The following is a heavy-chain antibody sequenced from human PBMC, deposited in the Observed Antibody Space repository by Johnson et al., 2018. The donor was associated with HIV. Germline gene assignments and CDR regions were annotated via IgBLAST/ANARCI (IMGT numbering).Heavy chain of an antibody. CDR2: ISYDGSNK. J-gene: IGHJ3*02. Sequence: QVQLVESGGGLAQPGGSLRLSCAASGFTFSSYAMHWVRQAPGKGLEWVAVISYDGSNKYYTDSVKGRFTISSDNSKNPLYLQMNSRRAEDTAVYYCAKDGMGGNYWYAFDIWGQGTMVTVSS. CDR1: GFTFSSYA. D-gene: IGHD1-26*01. V-gene: IGHV3-30-3*01. CDR3: AKDGMGGNYWYAFDI.